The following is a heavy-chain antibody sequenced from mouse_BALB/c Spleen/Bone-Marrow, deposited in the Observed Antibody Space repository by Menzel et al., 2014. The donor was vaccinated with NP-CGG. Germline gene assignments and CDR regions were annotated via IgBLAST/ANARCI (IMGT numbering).Heavy chain of an antibody. Sequence: QVQLKESGAELVRPGASVKLSCKASGYTFTSYWVNWVKRRPGQSLEWIGNIYPSDSYTNYNQKFKGKATLTVDKSSTTAYMQLSSPTSEDSAVYYCTRGGSSPYYFDYWGQGSTLTVSS. CDR3: TRGGSSPYYFDY. D-gene: IGHD1-1*01. V-gene: IGHV1-69*02. CDR2: IYPSDSYT. J-gene: IGHJ2*01. CDR1: GYTFTSYW.